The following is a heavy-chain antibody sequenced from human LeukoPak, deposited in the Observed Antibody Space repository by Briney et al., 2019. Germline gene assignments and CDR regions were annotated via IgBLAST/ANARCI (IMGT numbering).Heavy chain of an antibody. V-gene: IGHV3-66*01. CDR1: GFTVSSNY. CDR3: ARDRYGDYGMDV. D-gene: IGHD4-17*01. J-gene: IGHJ6*02. Sequence: GGSLRLSCAASGFTVSSNYMSWVRQAPGNGLEWVSVIYSGGSTYYADSVKGRFTISRDNSKNTLYLQMNSLRAEDTAVYYCARDRYGDYGMDVWGQGTTVTVSS. CDR2: IYSGGST.